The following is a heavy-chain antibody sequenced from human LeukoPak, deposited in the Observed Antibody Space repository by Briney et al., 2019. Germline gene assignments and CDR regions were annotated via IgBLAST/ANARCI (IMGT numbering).Heavy chain of an antibody. V-gene: IGHV3-23*01. Sequence: GGSLRLSCAASRFTFSSYSMNWVRQAPGKGLEWVSAISGSGGSTYYADSVKGRFTISRDNSKNTLYLQMNSLRAEDTAVYYCAKAAAGPRGGYYYYYGMDVWGQGTTVTVSS. CDR1: RFTFSSYS. J-gene: IGHJ6*02. CDR3: AKAAAGPRGGYYYYYGMDV. D-gene: IGHD6-13*01. CDR2: ISGSGGST.